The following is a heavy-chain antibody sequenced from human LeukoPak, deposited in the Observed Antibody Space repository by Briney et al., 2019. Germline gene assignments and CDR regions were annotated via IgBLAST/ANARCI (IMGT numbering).Heavy chain of an antibody. V-gene: IGHV3-7*01. CDR2: IKQDGSEK. CDR1: GFSFSSYW. J-gene: IGHJ6*02. CDR3: SRRLCASGSYWSAPCNGMDV. D-gene: IGHD3-10*01. Sequence: GGSLRLSCAASGFSFSSYWMSWVRQAPGKGLERVANIKQDGSEKYYVDSVKGRFTISRDNAKNSLYLQMNSLRAEDTAVYYCSRRLCASGSYWSAPCNGMDVWGQGTTVTVSS.